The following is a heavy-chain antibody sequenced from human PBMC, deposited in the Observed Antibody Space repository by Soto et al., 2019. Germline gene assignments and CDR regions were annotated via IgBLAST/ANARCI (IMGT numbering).Heavy chain of an antibody. CDR2: IIPIFGTA. Sequence: QVQLVQSGAEVKKPGSSVKVSCKASGGTFSSYAISWVRQAPGQGLEWMGGIIPIFGTANYAQKFQGRVTITADKPTSTAYLELSSLRSEDTAVYYCARGPDMVVVVAANYYYYYGMDVWGQGTTVTVSS. CDR1: GGTFSSYA. CDR3: ARGPDMVVVVAANYYYYYGMDV. D-gene: IGHD2-15*01. V-gene: IGHV1-69*06. J-gene: IGHJ6*02.